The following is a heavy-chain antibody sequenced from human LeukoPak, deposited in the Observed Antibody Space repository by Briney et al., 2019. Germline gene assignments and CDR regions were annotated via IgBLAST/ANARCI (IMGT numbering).Heavy chain of an antibody. CDR3: ARERGYNSDY. J-gene: IGHJ4*02. V-gene: IGHV4-59*11. D-gene: IGHD5-24*01. CDR1: GGSISSHY. Sequence: SETLSLTCTVSGGSISSHYWSWIRQPPGKGLEWIGYIYYSGSTNYNPSLKSRVTISVDTSKNQFSLKLSSVTAADTAVYYRARERGYNSDYWGQGTLVTVSS. CDR2: IYYSGST.